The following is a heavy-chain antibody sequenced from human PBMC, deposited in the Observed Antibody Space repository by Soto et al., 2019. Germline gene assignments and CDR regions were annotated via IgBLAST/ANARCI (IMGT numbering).Heavy chain of an antibody. CDR2: IYYSGST. V-gene: IGHV4-59*01. CDR1: GGSISSYY. D-gene: IGHD3-22*01. J-gene: IGHJ2*01. Sequence: QVQLQESGPGLVKPSETLSLTCTVSGGSISSYYWSWIRQPPGKGLEWIGYIYYSGSTNYNPSLKCRVTISVDKSKNQFSLKLSSVTAADTAVDYCARAAYDSSGYYKGSLWYFDLWGRGTLVTVSS. CDR3: ARAAYDSSGYYKGSLWYFDL.